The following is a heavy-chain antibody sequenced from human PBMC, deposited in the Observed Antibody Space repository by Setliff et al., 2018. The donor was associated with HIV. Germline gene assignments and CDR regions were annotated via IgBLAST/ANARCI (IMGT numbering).Heavy chain of an antibody. Sequence: GSLRLSCAASGFTFSTYWMSWVRQAPGKGLEWVANIKQDGSEKYYVDSVKGRFTISRDNAKNSLYLQMNSLRAEDTAVYYCARGGGSSWNYYYYYMDVWGKGTTVTVSS. CDR1: GFTFSTYW. CDR2: IKQDGSEK. J-gene: IGHJ6*03. V-gene: IGHV3-7*03. D-gene: IGHD6-13*01. CDR3: ARGGGSSWNYYYYYMDV.